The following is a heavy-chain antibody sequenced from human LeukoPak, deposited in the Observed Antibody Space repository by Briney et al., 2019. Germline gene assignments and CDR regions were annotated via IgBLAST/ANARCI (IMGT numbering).Heavy chain of an antibody. CDR3: AKGRAYYYGSGSYFDY. CDR2: MQYDGSVE. V-gene: IGHV3-30*02. D-gene: IGHD3-10*01. J-gene: IGHJ4*02. CDR1: GFSFSNYG. Sequence: PGGSLRLSCAASGFSFSNYGVHWVRQAPGKGLEWVTFMQYDGSVEFYADSVMGRFTISKDNSKNTVYLQMNSLRTEDTAVYYCAKGRAYYYGSGSYFDYWGQGTLVTVSS.